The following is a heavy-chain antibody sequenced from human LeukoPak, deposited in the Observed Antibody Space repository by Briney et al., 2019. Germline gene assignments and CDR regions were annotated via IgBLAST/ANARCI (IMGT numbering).Heavy chain of an antibody. Sequence: GGSLRLSCAASGFTFSSYAMSWVRQAPGKGLEWVSAISGSGGSTYYADSVRGRFTISRDNSKNTLYLQMNSLRAEDTAIYYCAKGGGYRPSREDYWGQGTLVTVSS. D-gene: IGHD5-24*01. CDR1: GFTFSSYA. CDR3: AKGGGYRPSREDY. CDR2: ISGSGGST. V-gene: IGHV3-23*01. J-gene: IGHJ4*02.